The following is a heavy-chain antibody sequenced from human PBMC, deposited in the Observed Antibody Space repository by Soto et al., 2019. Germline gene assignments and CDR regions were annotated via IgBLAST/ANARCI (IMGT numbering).Heavy chain of an antibody. CDR3: ARIPGWLQGFDS. V-gene: IGHV2-70*04. CDR1: GFSLSTTGMR. J-gene: IGHJ4*02. D-gene: IGHD6-19*01. Sequence: SGPTLVNPTQTLTLTCTFSGFSLSTTGMRVSWIRQPPGKALEWLARIDWDDDKFYTTSLKTRLTISKDTSKNQAVLTMTNMDPVDTATYFCARIPGWLQGFDSWGQGTLVTVSS. CDR2: IDWDDDK.